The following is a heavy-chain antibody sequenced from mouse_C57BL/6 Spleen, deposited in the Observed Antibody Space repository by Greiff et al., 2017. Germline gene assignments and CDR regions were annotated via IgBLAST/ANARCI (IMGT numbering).Heavy chain of an antibody. CDR3: VSSGAWFAY. D-gene: IGHD3-2*02. V-gene: IGHV10-1*01. J-gene: IGHJ3*01. CDR1: GFSFNTYA. CDR2: IRSKSNNYAT. Sequence: EVQRVESGGGLVQPKGSLKLSCAASGFSFNTYAMNWVRQAPGKGLEWVARIRSKSNNYATYYADSVKDRFTISRDDSESMLYLQMNNLKTEDTAMYYCVSSGAWFAYWGQGTLVTVSA.